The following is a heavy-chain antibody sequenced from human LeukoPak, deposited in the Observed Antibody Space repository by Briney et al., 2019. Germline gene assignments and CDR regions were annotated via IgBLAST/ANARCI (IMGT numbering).Heavy chain of an antibody. V-gene: IGHV3-23*01. J-gene: IGHJ4*02. CDR1: GFTFSSYA. Sequence: GGSLRLSCAASGFTFSSYAMSWVRQAPGKGLEWVSAISGSGTNTYYADSVKGRFTISRDNSKNTLYLQINSLRAEDTAVYYCAKDPFRARISAPNYWGQGTLVTVSS. CDR3: AKDPFRARISAPNY. D-gene: IGHD6-6*01. CDR2: ISGSGTNT.